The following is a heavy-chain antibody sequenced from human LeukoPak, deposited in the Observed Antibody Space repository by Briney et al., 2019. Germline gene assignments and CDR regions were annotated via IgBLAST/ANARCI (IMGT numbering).Heavy chain of an antibody. CDR1: GGTFSSYA. D-gene: IGHD1-26*01. J-gene: IGHJ5*02. Sequence: ASVKVSCKASGGTFSSYAISWVRQAPGQGLEWMGGIIPIFGTANYAQKFQGRVTITADKSTSTAYMELSSLRSEDTAVYYCARQMGDDNWFDPWGQGTLVTVSS. CDR3: ARQMGDDNWFDP. V-gene: IGHV1-69*06. CDR2: IIPIFGTA.